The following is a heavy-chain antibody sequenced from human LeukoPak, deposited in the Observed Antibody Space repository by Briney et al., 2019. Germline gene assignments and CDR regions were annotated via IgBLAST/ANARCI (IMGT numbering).Heavy chain of an antibody. CDR2: TNPNTGGT. D-gene: IGHD2-2*01. J-gene: IGHJ4*02. V-gene: IGHV1-2*02. CDR3: ARGPYDRYTAMPYYFDY. CDR1: GYTFTANN. Sequence: ASAKVSCKAPGYTFTANNMHWVRHAPGQGLECMGWTNPNTGGTNYEQMFQGRVTMTRDTYITTGYMELSRLRSDDTAVYYCARGPYDRYTAMPYYFDYWGQGTLVTVFS.